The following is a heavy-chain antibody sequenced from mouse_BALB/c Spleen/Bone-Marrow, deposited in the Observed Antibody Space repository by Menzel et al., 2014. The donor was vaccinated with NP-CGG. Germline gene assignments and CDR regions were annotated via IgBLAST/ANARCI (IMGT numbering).Heavy chain of an antibody. CDR3: ARDSLLRSLYAMDY. J-gene: IGHJ4*01. V-gene: IGHV5-6-3*01. CDR1: GFTFSSYG. Sequence: EVMLVESGGGLVQPGGPLKLSCAASGFTFSSYGMSWVRQTPDKRLELVATINSNGGRTYYPDSVKGRFTISRDNAKNTLYLQMSSLKSEDTAMYYCARDSLLRSLYAMDYWGQGTSVTVSS. CDR2: INSNGGRT. D-gene: IGHD1-2*01.